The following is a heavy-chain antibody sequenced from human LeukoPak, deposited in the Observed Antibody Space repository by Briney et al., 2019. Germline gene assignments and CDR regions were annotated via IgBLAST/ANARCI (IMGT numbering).Heavy chain of an antibody. Sequence: SETLSLTCTVSGGSISSYYWSWIRQPPGKGLEWIGYIYYSGSTNYNPSLKSRVTISVDTSKNQFSLKLSSVTAADTAVYYCARVIGRAAAGYYFDYWGQGTLVTVSS. V-gene: IGHV4-59*01. CDR3: ARVIGRAAAGYYFDY. CDR2: IYYSGST. CDR1: GGSISSYY. D-gene: IGHD6-13*01. J-gene: IGHJ4*02.